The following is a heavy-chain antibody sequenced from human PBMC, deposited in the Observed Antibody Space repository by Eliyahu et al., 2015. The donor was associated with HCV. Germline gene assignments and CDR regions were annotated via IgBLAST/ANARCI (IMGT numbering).Heavy chain of an antibody. Sequence: QVTLKESGPVLVKPTETLTLTCTVSGFSLNHRLGVSLIRQPPGKPLEXLAHIFSNDGKSYSTSLRSRLTISRDTSKSHVVLTMTNMDPVDTATYYCARVSTELFLWDWYYYLDVWGKGTTVSVSS. J-gene: IGHJ6*03. D-gene: IGHD3-3*01. CDR2: IFSNDGK. CDR1: GFSLNHRLG. V-gene: IGHV2-26*01. CDR3: ARVSTELFLWDWYYYLDV.